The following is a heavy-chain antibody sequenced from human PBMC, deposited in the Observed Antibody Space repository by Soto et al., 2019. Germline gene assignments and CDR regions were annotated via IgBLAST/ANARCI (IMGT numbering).Heavy chain of an antibody. D-gene: IGHD5-18*01. Sequence: ASVKVSCKASGYSFTTHGISWVRQAPGHGLEWMGWISAYNGDTHYVQRFQGRLTMTTDTSTSTAYMELSSLRSEDTAVYYCARTAMPENYYYGMDVWGQGTTVTVSS. V-gene: IGHV1-18*04. CDR2: ISAYNGDT. CDR1: GYSFTTHG. CDR3: ARTAMPENYYYGMDV. J-gene: IGHJ6*02.